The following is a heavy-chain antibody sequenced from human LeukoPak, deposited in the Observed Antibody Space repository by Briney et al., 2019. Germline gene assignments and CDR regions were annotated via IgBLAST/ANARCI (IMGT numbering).Heavy chain of an antibody. Sequence: GSLRLSCAASGFTVSSNYMSWVRQAPGKGLEWIGEINHSGSTNYGPSLKSRVTISLDTSKNQFSLRLSSVTAADTAVYYCARGRGYTYGYRYYFDYWGQGTLVTVSS. D-gene: IGHD5-18*01. V-gene: IGHV4-34*01. J-gene: IGHJ4*02. CDR1: GFTVSSNY. CDR3: ARGRGYTYGYRYYFDY. CDR2: INHSGST.